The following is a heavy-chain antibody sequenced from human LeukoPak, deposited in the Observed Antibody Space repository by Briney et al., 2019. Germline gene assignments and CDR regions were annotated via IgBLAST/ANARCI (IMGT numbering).Heavy chain of an antibody. CDR3: ARDRNSYDSSSGYYQNVRAFDI. D-gene: IGHD3-22*01. V-gene: IGHV4-59*01. CDR2: IDYSGST. Sequence: SETLSLTCSVSGGSISSYYWSWIRQPPEKGLEWIGYIDYSGSTNYNPSLESRVTISVDTAKNQFSLKLSSVTAADTAVYYCARDRNSYDSSSGYYQNVRAFDIWGQGTLVTVAS. J-gene: IGHJ3*02. CDR1: GGSISSYY.